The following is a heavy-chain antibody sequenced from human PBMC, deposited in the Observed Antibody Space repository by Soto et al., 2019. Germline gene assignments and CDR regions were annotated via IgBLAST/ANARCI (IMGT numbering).Heavy chain of an antibody. Sequence: GGSLRLSCAASGFTFGNYAFSWVRQAPGKGLEWVSVVSGGGDATYYPDSVKGRFTISRDNSKNTVYLQMSSLRAEDTAVYYCAARSCGRRSCFHFDYWGQGTLVTVSS. V-gene: IGHV3-23*01. CDR1: GFTFGNYA. CDR3: AARSCGRRSCFHFDY. CDR2: VSGGGDAT. D-gene: IGHD6-19*01. J-gene: IGHJ4*02.